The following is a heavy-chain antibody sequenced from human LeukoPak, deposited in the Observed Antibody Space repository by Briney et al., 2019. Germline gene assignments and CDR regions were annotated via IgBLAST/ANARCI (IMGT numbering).Heavy chain of an antibody. Sequence: ASVKVSCKASGYTFTGHYMHWVRQAPGQGLEWMGWINPNSGNTGYAQKFQGRVTITRNTSISTAYMELSSLRSEDTAVYYCARGPTLYGIYYYYMDVWGEGTTVTVS. V-gene: IGHV1-8*03. J-gene: IGHJ6*03. CDR2: INPNSGNT. CDR3: ARGPTLYGIYYYYMDV. CDR1: GYTFTGHY. D-gene: IGHD1-1*01.